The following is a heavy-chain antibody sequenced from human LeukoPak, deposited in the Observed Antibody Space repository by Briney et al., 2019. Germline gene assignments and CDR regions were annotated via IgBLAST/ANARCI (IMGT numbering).Heavy chain of an antibody. D-gene: IGHD6-13*01. CDR3: ARTGSWYYYFDY. J-gene: IGHJ4*02. CDR1: GGPLSTYY. Sequence: SETLSLTCTVSGGPLSTYYWTWIRQPPGKGLEWIGYIYYSGSTNYNPSLKSRGTISVDTSKNQFSLKLSSVTAADTSVYYCARTGSWYYYFDYWGQVTLVTVSS. V-gene: IGHV4-59*01. CDR2: IYYSGST.